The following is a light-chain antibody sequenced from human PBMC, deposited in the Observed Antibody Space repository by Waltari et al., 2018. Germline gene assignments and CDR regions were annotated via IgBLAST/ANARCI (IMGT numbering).Light chain of an antibody. CDR3: SSYAGINNYVG. V-gene: IGLV2-8*01. CDR1: SSDIGGYNY. Sequence: QSALTQPPSASGSPGQSVTISCTGTSSDIGGYNYVSWYKQHPGKAPELMIYEVNKRPSGVPDRCSGAKSGNTASLTGSVLQAEDEADYYCSSYAGINNYVGFGGGTKLTVL. J-gene: IGLJ2*01. CDR2: EVN.